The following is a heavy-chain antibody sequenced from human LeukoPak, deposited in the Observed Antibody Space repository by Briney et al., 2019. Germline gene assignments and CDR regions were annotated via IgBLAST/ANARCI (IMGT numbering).Heavy chain of an antibody. CDR2: IPSDGGST. J-gene: IGHJ4*02. CDR3: LYGAAFSLFGD. V-gene: IGHV3-64D*06. CDR1: GFTFRNYN. Sequence: PGGTLRLSCSASGFTFRNYNMHWVRQAPGKGLEYVSGIPSDGGSTQYADSVKGRFTISRDNSKNTLDLQMTSLRTEDTAVYYCLYGAAFSLFGDWGQGTLVTVSS. D-gene: IGHD4/OR15-4a*01.